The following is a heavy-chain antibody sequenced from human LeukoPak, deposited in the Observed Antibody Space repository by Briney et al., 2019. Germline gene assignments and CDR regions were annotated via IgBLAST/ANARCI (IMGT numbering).Heavy chain of an antibody. Sequence: GRSLRLSCAASGFTFSSYSKNWVRQAAGKWLEWVSSISSSSSYIYYADSVKGRFTTSRDNAKNSLYLQMNSLRAEDTAVYYCARDLGSGSYYNRDPLFDYWGQGTLVTVSS. CDR3: ARDLGSGSYYNRDPLFDY. D-gene: IGHD3-10*01. V-gene: IGHV3-21*01. J-gene: IGHJ4*02. CDR1: GFTFSSYS. CDR2: ISSSSSYI.